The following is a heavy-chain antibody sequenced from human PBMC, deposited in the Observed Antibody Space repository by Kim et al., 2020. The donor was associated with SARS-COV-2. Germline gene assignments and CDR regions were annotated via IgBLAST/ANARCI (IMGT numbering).Heavy chain of an antibody. Sequence: SYATAYAASVKGRFTISRDDSKNTAYLQMNSLKTEDTAVYYCTPTSSSGYWGQGTLVTVSS. V-gene: IGHV3-73*01. D-gene: IGHD6-6*01. CDR2: SYAT. CDR3: TPTSSSGY. J-gene: IGHJ4*02.